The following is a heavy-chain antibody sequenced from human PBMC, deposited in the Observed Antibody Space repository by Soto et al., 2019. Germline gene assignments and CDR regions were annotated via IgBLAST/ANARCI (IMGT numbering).Heavy chain of an antibody. CDR3: ARGLKNYYGVDV. Sequence: PGGSLRLSCAASGFTFSSYAMSWVRQAPGKGLEWVSGIKGDGSSLSYADSVKGRFTISRDNVENTVYLQMGSLRADDTALYYCARGLKNYYGVDVWGQGTTVTVSS. CDR2: IKGDGSSL. J-gene: IGHJ6*02. V-gene: IGHV3-74*01. CDR1: GFTFSSYA.